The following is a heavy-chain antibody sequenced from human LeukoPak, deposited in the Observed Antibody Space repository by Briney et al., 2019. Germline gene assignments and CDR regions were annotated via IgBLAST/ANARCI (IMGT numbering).Heavy chain of an antibody. V-gene: IGHV3-66*01. CDR3: ARDDPNSYYDTWTSD. D-gene: IGHD3-22*01. J-gene: IGHJ4*02. Sequence: GTLSLTCAVSGDSISSNYWWTWVRQAPGKGLEWVSVIYSGGSTYYADSVKGRFTISRDNSKNTLYLQMNSLRAEDTAVYYCARDDPNSYYDTWTSDWGQGTLVTVSS. CDR1: GDSISSNY. CDR2: IYSGGST.